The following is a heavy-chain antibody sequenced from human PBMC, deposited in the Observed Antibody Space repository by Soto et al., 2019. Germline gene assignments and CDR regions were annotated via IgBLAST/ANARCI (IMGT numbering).Heavy chain of an antibody. CDR1: GYSCSSYG. J-gene: IGHJ4*02. CDR2: ISAYNGNT. D-gene: IGHD5-12*01. CDR3: ARGGTDNGYDYAVEDN. V-gene: IGHV1-18*01. Sequence: QVQLVQSGAEVKKPGASVKVSCVASGYSCSSYGISWVRQAPGQGLEWEGWISAYNGNTNYAQRVQGRLTMTTDISTTTADMDLRSLRSDDTAVYYCARGGTDNGYDYAVEDNWGQGTLVTVAA.